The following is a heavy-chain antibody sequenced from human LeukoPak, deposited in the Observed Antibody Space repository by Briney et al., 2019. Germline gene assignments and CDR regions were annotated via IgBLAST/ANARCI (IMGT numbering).Heavy chain of an antibody. D-gene: IGHD3-3*01. Sequence: GGSLRLSCAASGFTFSSYAMHWVRQAPGKGLEWVAVISYDGSNKYYADSVKGRFTISRDNSKNTLYLQMNSLRAEDTAVYYCAREHNGFLAFDYWGQGTLVTVSS. CDR3: AREHNGFLAFDY. V-gene: IGHV3-30-3*01. CDR2: ISYDGSNK. CDR1: GFTFSSYA. J-gene: IGHJ4*02.